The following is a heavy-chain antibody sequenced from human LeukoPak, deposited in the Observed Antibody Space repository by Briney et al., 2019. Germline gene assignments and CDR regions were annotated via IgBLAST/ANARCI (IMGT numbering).Heavy chain of an antibody. Sequence: GGSLRLSCAASGFTVSSNYMTWVRQAPGKGLEWVGRIKGKLDGGTIAYAAPVKSRFTISKDDSKNTLYLQMNSLKTEDTAVYYCTTGVLIGGWGQGTLVTVSS. CDR3: TTGVLIGG. J-gene: IGHJ4*02. D-gene: IGHD3-16*01. CDR2: IKGKLDGGTI. CDR1: GFTVSSNY. V-gene: IGHV3-15*01.